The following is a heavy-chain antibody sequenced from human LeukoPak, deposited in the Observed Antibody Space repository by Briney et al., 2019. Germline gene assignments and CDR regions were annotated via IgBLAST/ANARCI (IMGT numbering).Heavy chain of an antibody. J-gene: IGHJ6*03. CDR1: GGSFSGYY. Sequence: PSETLSLTCAVYGGSFSGYYWSWIRQPPGKGLEWIGEINHSGSTNYNPSLKSRVTISVDTSRNQFSLKLSSVTAADTAVYYCARGSSGWGIYYHYYMDVWGKGTTVTVSS. V-gene: IGHV4-34*01. CDR3: ARGSSGWGIYYHYYMDV. D-gene: IGHD6-19*01. CDR2: INHSGST.